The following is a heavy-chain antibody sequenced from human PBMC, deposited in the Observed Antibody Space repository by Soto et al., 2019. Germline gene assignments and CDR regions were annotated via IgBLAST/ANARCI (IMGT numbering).Heavy chain of an antibody. CDR2: VHISGHS. V-gene: IGHV4-4*02. CDR3: ARVRQGCSANNCYFDP. D-gene: IGHD2-15*01. Sequence: PSETLSLTCTLSGGSVRAPDWWNWVRQSPDKGLEWIAEVHISGHSNYNPSLRSRVSVSIDSSKNQFYLNLNSVTAADTAIYYCARVRQGCSANNCYFDPWGQGTTVTVSS. J-gene: IGHJ6*02. CDR1: GGSVRAPDW.